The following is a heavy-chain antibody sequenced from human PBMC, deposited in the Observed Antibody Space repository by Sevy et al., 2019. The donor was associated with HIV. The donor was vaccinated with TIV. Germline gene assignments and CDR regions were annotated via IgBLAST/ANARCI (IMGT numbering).Heavy chain of an antibody. Sequence: SETLSLTCAVYGGSFSGYYWSWIRQPPGKGLEWIGEINHSGSTNYNPSLKSRVTISVDTSKNQFSLKLSSVTAADTAVYYCARAPYVDIVATPYYFDYWGQRTLVTVSS. CDR2: INHSGST. D-gene: IGHD5-12*01. V-gene: IGHV4-34*01. CDR3: ARAPYVDIVATPYYFDY. J-gene: IGHJ4*02. CDR1: GGSFSGYY.